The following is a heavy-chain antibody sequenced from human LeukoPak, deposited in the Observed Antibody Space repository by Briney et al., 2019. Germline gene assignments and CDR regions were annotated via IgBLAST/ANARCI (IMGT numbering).Heavy chain of an antibody. D-gene: IGHD6-25*01. CDR1: GFTFSSYS. CDR2: ISSSSSTI. J-gene: IGHJ6*02. V-gene: IGHV3-48*04. CDR3: ARMSGYGFTYYYYGMDV. Sequence: PGGSLRLPCAASGFTFSSYSMNWVRQAPGKGLEWVSYISSSSSTIYYADSVKGRFTISRDDAKNSLYLQMNSLRAEDTAVYYCARMSGYGFTYYYYGMDVWGQGTTVTVSS.